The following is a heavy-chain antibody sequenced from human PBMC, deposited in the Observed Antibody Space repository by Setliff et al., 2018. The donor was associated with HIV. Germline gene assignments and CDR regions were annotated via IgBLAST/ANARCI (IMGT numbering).Heavy chain of an antibody. J-gene: IGHJ6*02. CDR2: LYHAGST. Sequence: SETLSLTCTISGAPLSRGYFWVWVRQPPGKGLEWVGTLYHAGSTSYNSSLKSRVTISGDTSKNLFSLKVTSVTAADTAVYYCARPVSKYFYGMDVWGLGTTVTVSS. V-gene: IGHV4-38-2*02. CDR1: GAPLSRGYF. CDR3: ARPVSKYFYGMDV.